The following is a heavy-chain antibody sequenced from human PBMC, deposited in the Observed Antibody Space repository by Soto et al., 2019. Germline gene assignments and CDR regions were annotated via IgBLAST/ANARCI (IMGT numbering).Heavy chain of an antibody. Sequence: QLQLRESGSGLVKPSQTLSLTCTVSGDSISSGGYSWNWIRQPPGKGLEWIGDIYHSGGTDYNPSLKSRVTITVDSSNNPFSLKLRSVTAADTVVYYCARDSRSGYDLEYWGQGTLVTVSS. CDR1: GDSISSGGYS. D-gene: IGHD3-22*01. J-gene: IGHJ4*02. V-gene: IGHV4-30-2*01. CDR3: ARDSRSGYDLEY. CDR2: IYHSGGT.